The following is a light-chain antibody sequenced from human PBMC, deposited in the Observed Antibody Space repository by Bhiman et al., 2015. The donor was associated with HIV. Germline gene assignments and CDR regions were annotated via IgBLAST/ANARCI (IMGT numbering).Light chain of an antibody. CDR1: STDVGYYEF. CDR3: SSYTSSNTYV. Sequence: QSALTQPPSASGSRGQSVTISCTGTSTDVGYYEFVSWYQQHPGKAPKLMIYDVSNRPSGVSNRFSGSKSGNTASLTISGLQAEDEADYYCSSYTSSNTYVFGTGTKVTVL. CDR2: DVS. V-gene: IGLV2-14*03. J-gene: IGLJ1*01.